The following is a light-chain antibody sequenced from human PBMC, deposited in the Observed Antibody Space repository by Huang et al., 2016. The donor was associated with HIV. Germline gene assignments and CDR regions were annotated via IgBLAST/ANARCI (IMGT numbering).Light chain of an antibody. CDR1: QTISNY. CDR2: AAS. Sequence: DIQMTQSPSSLSASVGDRVTITCRTSQTISNYLNWYQQKPGKAPKLLIYAASSLQSGVPARFSGSGSGTEFTLTISSLQPEDFATYYCQQSYSTPGGVTFGPGTKVDIK. CDR3: QQSYSTPGGVT. J-gene: IGKJ3*01. V-gene: IGKV1-39*01.